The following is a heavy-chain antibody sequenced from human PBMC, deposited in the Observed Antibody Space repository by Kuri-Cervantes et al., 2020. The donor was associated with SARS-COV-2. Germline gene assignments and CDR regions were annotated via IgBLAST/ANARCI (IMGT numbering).Heavy chain of an antibody. D-gene: IGHD3-3*01. V-gene: IGHV3-23*01. J-gene: IGHJ6*02. CDR2: ISGSGGNT. CDR3: AKDQGDFWSGYPPGYYGMDV. CDR1: GFTFSNYA. Sequence: GGSLRLSCAASGFTFSNYAVSWVRQAPGKGLEWVSAISGSGGNTYYADSVRGRFTISRDNSKNTLYLQMNSLRADHTAVYYCAKDQGDFWSGYPPGYYGMDVWGQGTTVTVSS.